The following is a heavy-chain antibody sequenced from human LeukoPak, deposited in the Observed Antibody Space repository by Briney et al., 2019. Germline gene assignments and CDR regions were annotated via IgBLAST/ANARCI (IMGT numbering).Heavy chain of an antibody. Sequence: GRSLRLSCAASGFTFSSYAMHWVRQAPGKGLEWVTIISSDGSKKYYADSVKGRFTISRDNSKNTLYLQMDSLRAEDTALYYCARPADSGENSYGPGFDYWGQGTLVTVSS. J-gene: IGHJ4*02. D-gene: IGHD3-16*01. CDR3: ARPADSGENSYGPGFDY. V-gene: IGHV3-30*04. CDR2: ISSDGSKK. CDR1: GFTFSSYA.